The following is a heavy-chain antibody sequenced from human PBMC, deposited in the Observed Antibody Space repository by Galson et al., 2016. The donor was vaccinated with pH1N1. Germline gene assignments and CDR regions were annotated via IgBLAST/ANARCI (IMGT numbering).Heavy chain of an antibody. V-gene: IGHV5-51*03. D-gene: IGHD1-1*01. CDR3: ARSTKGVSTGHFDS. Sequence: QSGAEVKKPRESLRISCKGFGYSFSNYWIAWVRQMPGKGLECMGVIYPGDSDTKYNPSFEGQVVISADKSISSVFLQWNSLEGSDTAMYYCARSTKGVSTGHFDSWGQGTLVTVSS. J-gene: IGHJ4*02. CDR1: GYSFSNYW. CDR2: IYPGDSDT.